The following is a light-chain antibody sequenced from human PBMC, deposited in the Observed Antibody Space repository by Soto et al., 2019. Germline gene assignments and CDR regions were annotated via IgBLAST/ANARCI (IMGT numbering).Light chain of an antibody. V-gene: IGKV3-15*01. CDR1: QSVDTD. CDR3: HQYNKWPRT. J-gene: IGKJ1*01. CDR2: DAS. Sequence: VMSHSPSTLSVSPGEGATLYRRPSQSVDTDLAWYRQKPGQAPSLLVYDASTRATGVPARFSGSGSGTEFTLTITSLQSEDFAVYFCHQYNKWPRTFGRGTKVDIK.